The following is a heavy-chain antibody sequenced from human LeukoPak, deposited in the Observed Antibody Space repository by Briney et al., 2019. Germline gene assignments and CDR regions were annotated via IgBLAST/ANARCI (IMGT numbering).Heavy chain of an antibody. V-gene: IGHV3-23*01. D-gene: IGHD1-14*01. J-gene: IGHJ4*02. CDR2: ISGSGGST. CDR1: GFTFSSYA. Sequence: PGGSLRLSCAASGFTFSSYAMSWVRQAPGKGLEWVSGISGSGGSTYYADSVKGRFTISRDNSKNTLYLQMNSLRAEDTAVYSCAKSRLYNLMVPNFDYWGQGTLVTVSS. CDR3: AKSRLYNLMVPNFDY.